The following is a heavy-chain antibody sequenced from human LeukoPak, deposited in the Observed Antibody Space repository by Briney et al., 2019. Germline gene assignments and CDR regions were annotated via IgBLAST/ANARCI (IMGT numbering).Heavy chain of an antibody. CDR1: GGSLSSSSYY. J-gene: IGHJ5*02. V-gene: IGHV4-39*01. Sequence: SETLSLTCTVSGGSLSSSSYYWGWIRQPPGKGLEWIGSIYYSGSTYYNPSLKSRVTISVDTSKNQFSLKLSSVTAADTAVYYCARQNIAAAGTNWFDPWGQGTLVTVSS. D-gene: IGHD6-13*01. CDR3: ARQNIAAAGTNWFDP. CDR2: IYYSGST.